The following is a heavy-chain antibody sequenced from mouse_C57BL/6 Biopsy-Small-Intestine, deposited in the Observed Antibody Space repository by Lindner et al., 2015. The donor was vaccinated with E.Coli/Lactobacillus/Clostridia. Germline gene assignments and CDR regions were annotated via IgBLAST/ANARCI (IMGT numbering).Heavy chain of an antibody. V-gene: IGHV1-62-2*01. Sequence: VQLQESGAELVKPGASVKLSCKASGYTFTENTIHWIKQASGQGLEWIGWFYPGSSSIQYNEKFTDRATLTADKSSSTVYMELSRLTSEDSAVYFCARHEEGIYYGNFYFDYWGQGTTLTVSS. CDR1: GYTFTENT. CDR3: ARHEEGIYYGNFYFDY. D-gene: IGHD2-1*01. CDR2: FYPGSSSI. J-gene: IGHJ2*01.